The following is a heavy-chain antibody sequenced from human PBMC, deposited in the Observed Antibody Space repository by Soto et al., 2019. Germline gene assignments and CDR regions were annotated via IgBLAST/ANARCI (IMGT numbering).Heavy chain of an antibody. CDR2: INSDGSST. Sequence: PGGSLRLSCAASGFTFSSYWMHWVRQTPEKGLVWVSRINSDGSSTTYADSVKGRFTISRDNAKNTLYLQMNSLRAEDTAVYYCARDHDPTTVTSFAFWGQGTLVTVSS. D-gene: IGHD4-17*01. J-gene: IGHJ4*02. CDR3: ARDHDPTTVTSFAF. V-gene: IGHV3-74*01. CDR1: GFTFSSYW.